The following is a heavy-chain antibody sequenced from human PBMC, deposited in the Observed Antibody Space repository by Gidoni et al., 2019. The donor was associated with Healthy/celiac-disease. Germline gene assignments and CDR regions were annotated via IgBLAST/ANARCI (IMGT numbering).Heavy chain of an antibody. CDR3: ATTVVGRPYYYYGMDV. CDR2: IDSGGST. Sequence: EVQLVESGGGLIQPGGSQRLSCAASGFTVSSNYMSWVRQAPGKGLEWVSVIDSGGSTYYTDSVKGRFTISRDNSKNTLYLQMNSLRAEDTAVYYCATTVVGRPYYYYGMDVWGQGTTVTVSS. V-gene: IGHV3-53*01. J-gene: IGHJ6*02. CDR1: GFTVSSNY.